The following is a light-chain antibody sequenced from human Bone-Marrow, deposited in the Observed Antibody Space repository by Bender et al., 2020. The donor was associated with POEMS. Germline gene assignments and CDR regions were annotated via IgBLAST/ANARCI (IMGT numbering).Light chain of an antibody. V-gene: IGLV2-14*03. J-gene: IGLJ1*01. Sequence: QSALTQPASVSGSPGQSITISCTGTSSDVGGYKYVSWYQQHPGKAPKLMIYDVTNRPSGVSNRFSGSKSGNTASLTISGLQAEDEADYYCSSYAGTYTYVFGTGTKVIVL. CDR3: SSYAGTYTYV. CDR1: SSDVGGYKY. CDR2: DVT.